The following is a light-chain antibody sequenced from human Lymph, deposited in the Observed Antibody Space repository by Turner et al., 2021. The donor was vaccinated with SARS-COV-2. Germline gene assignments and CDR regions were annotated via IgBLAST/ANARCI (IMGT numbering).Light chain of an antibody. Sequence: YELTQPPSVSVSPGQTARITCSGDALPKKYAYWYQQKSGQAPVLVIYEDSKRPSGIPERFSGSSSGTMATLTISGAQVEDEADYYCYSTDSSGNHRVFGGGAKLTVL. V-gene: IGLV3-10*01. CDR3: YSTDSSGNHRV. J-gene: IGLJ3*02. CDR2: EDS. CDR1: ALPKKY.